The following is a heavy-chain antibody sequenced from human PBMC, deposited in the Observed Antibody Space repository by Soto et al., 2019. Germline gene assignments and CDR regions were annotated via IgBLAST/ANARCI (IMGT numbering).Heavy chain of an antibody. Sequence: VSLRLSCAASGFTISTFAMTWVRQAPGKGLESVCGMTGSGATIHYADSVRGRFTISKDNSKNVLFLQMDYLRDEDTATYYSPKDAVYNDGLWLMDSWGQGTLVTVSS. J-gene: IGHJ4*02. CDR1: GFTISTFA. V-gene: IGHV3-23*01. CDR2: MTGSGATI. CDR3: PKDAVYNDGLWLMDS. D-gene: IGHD2-21*01.